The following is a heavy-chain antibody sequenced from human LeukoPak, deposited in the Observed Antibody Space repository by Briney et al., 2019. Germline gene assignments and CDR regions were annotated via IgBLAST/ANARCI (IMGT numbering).Heavy chain of an antibody. CDR2: INPSGGST. CDR1: GYTFTSYY. CDR3: ARESEQLVKH. V-gene: IGHV1-46*01. J-gene: IGHJ4*02. Sequence: GASVKVSCKASGYTFTSYYMHWVRQAPGQGLEWMGIINPSGGSTSYAQKFQGRVTMTSDTSTSTVYMELSRLRSEDTAVYYCARESEQLVKHWGQGTLVTVSS. D-gene: IGHD6-13*01.